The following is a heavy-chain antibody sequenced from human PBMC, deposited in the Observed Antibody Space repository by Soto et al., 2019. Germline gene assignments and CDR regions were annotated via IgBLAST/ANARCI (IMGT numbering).Heavy chain of an antibody. D-gene: IGHD3-10*01. CDR2: SIPIVGTA. CDR3: ARDYLELRGGGDGMDV. CDR1: GGTFRRYA. V-gene: IGHV1-69*12. Sequence: QVQLVQSGAEVKKPGTSVKVSCRASGGTFRRYAISWVRQAPGHVLEWMGGSIPIVGTANYAQKFQGRDTITADESTSTAYRELSSLISEDTAVYYCARDYLELRGGGDGMDVWGQGTTVTDSS. J-gene: IGHJ6*02.